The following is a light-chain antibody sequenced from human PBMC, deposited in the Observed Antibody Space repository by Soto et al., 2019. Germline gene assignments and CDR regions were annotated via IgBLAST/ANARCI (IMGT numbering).Light chain of an antibody. J-gene: IGLJ2*01. CDR3: SSYTSSNTL. Sequence: SALTQPASVSGSPGQSITISCTGTSSDVGDYKYVSWYQQHPGKAPKLMIYEVSNRPSGVSNRFSGSKSGNTASLTISGLQAEDEADYYCSSYTSSNTLFGGGTKVTVL. CDR2: EVS. CDR1: SSDVGDYKY. V-gene: IGLV2-14*01.